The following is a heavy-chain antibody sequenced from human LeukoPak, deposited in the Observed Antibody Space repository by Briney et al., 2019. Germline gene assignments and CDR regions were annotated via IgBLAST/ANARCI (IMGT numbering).Heavy chain of an antibody. CDR3: ASTSIIRGYDHDQYY. D-gene: IGHD5-12*01. Sequence: GGSLRLSCAASGFTVSSNYMSWVRQAPGKGLEWVSVIHSDGVTYYADSVKGRFTISRDNSINTLYLQMSNLRAEDTALYYCASTSIIRGYDHDQYYWGQGTLVTVSS. CDR2: IHSDGVT. CDR1: GFTVSSNY. V-gene: IGHV3-53*01. J-gene: IGHJ4*02.